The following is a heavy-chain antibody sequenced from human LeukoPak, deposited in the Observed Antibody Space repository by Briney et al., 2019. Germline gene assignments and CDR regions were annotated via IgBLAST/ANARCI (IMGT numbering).Heavy chain of an antibody. CDR1: GGSFSGYY. CDR2: IYYSGST. V-gene: IGHV4-59*01. D-gene: IGHD3-22*01. CDR3: ARAAYYDSSGYYPTVGVDY. J-gene: IGHJ4*02. Sequence: SETLSLTCAVYGGSFSGYYWSWIRQPPGKGLEWIGYIYYSGSTNYNPSLKSRVTISVDTSKNQFSLKLSSVTAADTAVYYCARAAYYDSSGYYPTVGVDYWGQGTLVTVSS.